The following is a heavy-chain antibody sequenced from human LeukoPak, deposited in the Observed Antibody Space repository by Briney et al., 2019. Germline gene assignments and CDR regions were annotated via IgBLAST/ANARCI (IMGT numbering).Heavy chain of an antibody. CDR2: IWYMGSNK. V-gene: IGHV3-33*06. D-gene: IGHD6-13*01. J-gene: IGHJ3*02. CDR3: AKEGDGYSSSWSHDAFDI. CDR1: GFTFSSYG. Sequence: PRGSLRLSCAASGFTFSSYGMHWVRQAPGKGLEWVAVIWYMGSNKYYADSVKGRFTISRDNSKNTLYLQMNSLRAEDTAVYYCAKEGDGYSSSWSHDAFDIWGQGTMVSVSS.